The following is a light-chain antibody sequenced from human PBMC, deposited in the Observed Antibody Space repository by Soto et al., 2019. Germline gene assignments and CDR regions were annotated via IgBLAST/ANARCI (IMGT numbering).Light chain of an antibody. CDR1: QSVSSSY. J-gene: IGKJ1*01. Sequence: EIVLTQSPGTLSLSPGERATLSCRASQSVSSSYLAWYQQKPGQAPRLLIYGASSRATGIPDRFSGSGSGTDFTLTIGRLEPEDFAVFYCHQYGSPPGTFGQGTKVDIK. CDR3: HQYGSPPGT. V-gene: IGKV3-20*01. CDR2: GAS.